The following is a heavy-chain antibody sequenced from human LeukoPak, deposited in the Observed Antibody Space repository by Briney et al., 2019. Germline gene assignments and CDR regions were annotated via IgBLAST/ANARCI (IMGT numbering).Heavy chain of an antibody. CDR3: ARSNLVVPVASHYNYGVDV. V-gene: IGHV1-3*01. CDR2: INAGNGNT. D-gene: IGHD2-2*01. CDR1: GYTFAKYA. J-gene: IGHJ6*02. Sequence: GASVKVSCKASGYTFAKYAIHWVRQAPGQRLEWMGWINAGNGNTRYSQKFQGGVTITRDTSASTAYMELSSLRSEDTAVYYCARSNLVVPVASHYNYGVDVWGQGTTVTVSS.